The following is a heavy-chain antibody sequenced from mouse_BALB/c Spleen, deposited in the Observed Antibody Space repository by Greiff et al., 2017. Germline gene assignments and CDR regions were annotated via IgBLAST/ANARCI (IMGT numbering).Heavy chain of an antibody. CDR1: GFAFSSYD. V-gene: IGHV5-12-1*01. J-gene: IGHJ2*01. CDR3: AREMLYYVDY. CDR2: ISSGGGST. Sequence: EVQGVESGGGLVKPGGSLKLSCAASGFAFSSYDMSWVRQTPEKRLEWVAYISSGGGSTYYPDTVKGRFTISRDNAKNTLYLQMSSLKSEDTAMYYCAREMLYYVDYWGQGTTLTVSS.